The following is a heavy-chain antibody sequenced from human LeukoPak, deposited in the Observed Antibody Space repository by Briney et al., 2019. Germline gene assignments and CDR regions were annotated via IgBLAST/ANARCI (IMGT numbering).Heavy chain of an antibody. Sequence: SVKVSCKASGGTFSSYAISWVRQAPGQGLEWMGGIIPIFGTANYAQKFQGRVTITADKSTSTAYMELSSLRSEDTAVYYCARYYCSSTSCYRYPWFDPWGQGTLVTVSS. CDR2: IIPIFGTA. J-gene: IGHJ5*02. V-gene: IGHV1-69*06. D-gene: IGHD2-2*02. CDR3: ARYYCSSTSCYRYPWFDP. CDR1: GGTFSSYA.